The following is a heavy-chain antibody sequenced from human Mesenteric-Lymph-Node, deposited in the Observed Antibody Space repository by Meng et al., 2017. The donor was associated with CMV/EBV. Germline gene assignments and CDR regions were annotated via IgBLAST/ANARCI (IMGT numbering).Heavy chain of an antibody. J-gene: IGHJ6*02. D-gene: IGHD2-2*02. V-gene: IGHV6-1*01. CDR1: GDSVSSNSAA. CDR3: ARGFVVVVPAAILRTCYYYGMDV. Sequence: SQTLSLTCAISGDSVSSNSAAWNWIRQSPSRGLEWLGRTYYRSKWYNDYAVSVKSRITINPDTSKNQFSLQLNSVTPEDTAVYYCARGFVVVVPAAILRTCYYYGMDVWGQGTTVTVSS. CDR2: TYYRSKWYN.